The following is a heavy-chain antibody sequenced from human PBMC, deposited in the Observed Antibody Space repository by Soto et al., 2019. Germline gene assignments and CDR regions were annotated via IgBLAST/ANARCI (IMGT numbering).Heavy chain of an antibody. D-gene: IGHD6-13*01. Sequence: SQTLSLTCAISGDSVSSNSAAWNWIRQSPSRGLEWLGRTYYRSKWYNDYAVSVKSRITINPDTSKNQFSLQLNSVTPEDTAVYYCARSGIAAAEQLVYYYSGMDVWGQGTTVTVSS. J-gene: IGHJ6*02. V-gene: IGHV6-1*01. CDR3: ARSGIAAAEQLVYYYSGMDV. CDR2: TYYRSKWYN. CDR1: GDSVSSNSAA.